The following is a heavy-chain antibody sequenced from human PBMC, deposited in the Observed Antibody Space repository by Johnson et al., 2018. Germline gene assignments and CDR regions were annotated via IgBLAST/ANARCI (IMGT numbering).Heavy chain of an antibody. CDR2: IYSGGST. Sequence: EVQLVESGGGLVQPGGSLRLSCAASGFTVSSNYMSWVRQAPGKGLEWVSVIYSGGSTYYADSVKGRFTISRDNSKNTLYLQMNSLRAEDTAVYYCARDAPDTMVRGDAFDLWGQGTMVTVSS. CDR1: GFTVSSNY. CDR3: ARDAPDTMVRGDAFDL. D-gene: IGHD3-10*01. J-gene: IGHJ3*01. V-gene: IGHV3-66*02.